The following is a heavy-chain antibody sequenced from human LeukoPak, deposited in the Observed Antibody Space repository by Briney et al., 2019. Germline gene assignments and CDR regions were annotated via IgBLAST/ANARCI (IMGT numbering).Heavy chain of an antibody. D-gene: IGHD4/OR15-4a*01. V-gene: IGHV4-59*11. CDR1: GGSISSHY. Sequence: SETLSLTCTVSGGSISSHYWSWIRQPPGKGLEWIGYIYYSGSTNYNPSLKSRVTISVDTSKNQFSLKLSSVTAADTAVYYCAGATSSVDYWGQGTLVTVSS. CDR2: IYYSGST. CDR3: AGATSSVDY. J-gene: IGHJ4*02.